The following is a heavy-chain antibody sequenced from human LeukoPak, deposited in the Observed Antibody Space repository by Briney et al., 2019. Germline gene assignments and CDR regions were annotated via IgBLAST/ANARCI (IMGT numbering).Heavy chain of an antibody. D-gene: IGHD5-18*01. Sequence: SETLSLTCTVSGGSISSYYWSWIRQPPGKGLEWIGYIYYSGSTNYNPSLRSRVTISVDTSKNQFSLKLSSVTAADTAVYYCARVPDTALNYYFDYWGQGTLVTVSS. CDR1: GGSISSYY. V-gene: IGHV4-59*08. CDR2: IYYSGST. J-gene: IGHJ4*02. CDR3: ARVPDTALNYYFDY.